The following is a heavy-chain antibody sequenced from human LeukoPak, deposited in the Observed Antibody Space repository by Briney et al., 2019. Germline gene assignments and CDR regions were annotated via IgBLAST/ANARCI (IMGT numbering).Heavy chain of an antibody. V-gene: IGHV1-69*05. J-gene: IGHJ3*02. Sequence: ASVKVSCKASGGTFSSYAIIWVRQAPGQGLEWMGGIIPIFGTANYAQKFQGRVTITTDKSTSTAYMELSSLRSEDTAVYYCASWGFNWNDAFDIWGQGTMVTVSS. CDR1: GGTFSSYA. CDR2: IIPIFGTA. D-gene: IGHD1-20*01. CDR3: ASWGFNWNDAFDI.